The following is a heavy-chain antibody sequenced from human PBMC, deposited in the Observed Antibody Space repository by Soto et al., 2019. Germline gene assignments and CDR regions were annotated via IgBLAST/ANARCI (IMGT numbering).Heavy chain of an antibody. CDR1: GYTFTSYA. D-gene: IGHD3-9*01. CDR2: INAGNGNT. J-gene: IGHJ4*01. V-gene: IGHV1-3*01. CDR3: ARNLMDYDIGPGYYMAYYFDY. Sequence: ASVKVSCKASGYTFTSYAMHWVRQAPGQRLEWMGWINAGNGNTKYSQKFQGRLTITRDTSASTAYMELSSLRSEDTAVYYCARNLMDYDIGPGYYMAYYFDYWG.